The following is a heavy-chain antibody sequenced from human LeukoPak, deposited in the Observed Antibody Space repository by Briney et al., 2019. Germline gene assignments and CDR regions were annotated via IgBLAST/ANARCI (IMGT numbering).Heavy chain of an antibody. V-gene: IGHV1-8*01. Sequence: ASVKVSCKASGYTFTSYDINWVRQATGQGLEWMGWMNPNSGNTGYAQKFQGRVTMTRNTSISTAYMELSSLRSEDTAVYYCATRSSWSINWLDPWGQGTLVTVSS. CDR1: GYTFTSYD. CDR3: ATRSSWSINWLDP. CDR2: MNPNSGNT. J-gene: IGHJ5*02. D-gene: IGHD6-13*01.